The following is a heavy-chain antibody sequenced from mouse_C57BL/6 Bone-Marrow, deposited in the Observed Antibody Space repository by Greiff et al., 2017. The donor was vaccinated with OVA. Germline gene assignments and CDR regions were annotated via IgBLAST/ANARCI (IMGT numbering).Heavy chain of an antibody. Sequence: QVQLKESGAELVRPGASVKMSCKASGYTFTSYTMHWVKQRPGQGLEWIGYINPSSGYTKYNQKFKDKATLTADKSSSTAYMQLSSLTSEDSAVYYGAVADYGNSFDDWGQGTTLTVSS. CDR3: AVADYGNSFDD. D-gene: IGHD2-1*01. CDR1: GYTFTSYT. J-gene: IGHJ2*01. V-gene: IGHV1-4*01. CDR2: INPSSGYT.